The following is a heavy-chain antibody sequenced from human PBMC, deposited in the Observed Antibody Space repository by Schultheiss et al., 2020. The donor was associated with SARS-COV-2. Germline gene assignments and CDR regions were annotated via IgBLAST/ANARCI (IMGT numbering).Heavy chain of an antibody. J-gene: IGHJ6*03. CDR1: GFNLRNYW. CDR2: IKQDGIEK. D-gene: IGHD3-16*01. V-gene: IGHV3-7*03. Sequence: GGSLRLSCAASGFNLRNYWMDWVRQAPGKGLEWVANIKQDGIEKYYVDSVRGRFTISRDNAKNSLYLHINSLRAEDAAVYYCARDWDMDVWGKGTTVTVSS. CDR3: ARDWDMDV.